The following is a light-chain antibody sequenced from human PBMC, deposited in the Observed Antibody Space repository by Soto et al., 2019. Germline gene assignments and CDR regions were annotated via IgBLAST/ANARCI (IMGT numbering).Light chain of an antibody. CDR1: QSVSGN. J-gene: IGKJ2*02. Sequence: EIVMTQSPATLSVSPGERATLTCRASQSVSGNLAWYQHKPGQAPRLLIYGASSRATGIPARFSGSGSGTEFTLTISSLQSEDFAVYYCQQYNNWPPSTFGQGTKLEIK. CDR2: GAS. CDR3: QQYNNWPPST. V-gene: IGKV3-15*01.